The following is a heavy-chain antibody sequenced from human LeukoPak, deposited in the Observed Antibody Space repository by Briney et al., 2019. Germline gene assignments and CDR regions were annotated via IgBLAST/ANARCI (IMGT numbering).Heavy chain of an antibody. CDR2: ISYDGSNK. CDR3: AREYGDYGNQPSHYYYYYGMDV. J-gene: IGHJ6*02. Sequence: GRSLRVSCAASGFTFSSYAMHWVRQAPGKGLEWVAVISYDGSNKYYADSVKGRFTISRDNSKNTLYLQMNSLRAEDTAVYYCAREYGDYGNQPSHYYYYYGMDVWGQGTTVTVSS. V-gene: IGHV3-30-3*01. CDR1: GFTFSSYA. D-gene: IGHD4-17*01.